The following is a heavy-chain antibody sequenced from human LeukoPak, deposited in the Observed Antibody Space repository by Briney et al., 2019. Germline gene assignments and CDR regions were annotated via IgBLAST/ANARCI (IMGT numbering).Heavy chain of an antibody. CDR3: SRDQGYYGSGSYTTWFAR. CDR1: RGTLIDYA. D-gene: IGHD3-10*01. J-gene: IGHJ5*02. Sequence: SSVTVSCKASRGTLIDYAISWLRPAPAQGLAWMGGIIPIFGTANYAHKLQGRVTLTTDESTSTDYIELRILRSADTPVSYCSRDQGYYGSGSYTTWFARGGEGRLVTVSS. V-gene: IGHV1-69*05. CDR2: IIPIFGTA.